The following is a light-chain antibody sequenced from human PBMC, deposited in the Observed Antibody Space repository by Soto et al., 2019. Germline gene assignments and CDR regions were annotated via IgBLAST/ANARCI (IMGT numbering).Light chain of an antibody. J-gene: IGKJ3*01. CDR3: QHYNNWPLT. CDR2: GAS. V-gene: IGKV3-15*01. Sequence: EIVKTQSPATLSVSPGERATLSCRASQSVSSNLAWYQQKPGQAPRLLIYGASTRATGIPARFSGSGSGTEFTLTISSLQSEDFAVYYCQHYNNWPLTFGPGTKVDIK. CDR1: QSVSSN.